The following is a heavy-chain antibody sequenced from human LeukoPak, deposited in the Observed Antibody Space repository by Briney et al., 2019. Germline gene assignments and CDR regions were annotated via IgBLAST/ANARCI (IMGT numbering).Heavy chain of an antibody. J-gene: IGHJ4*02. CDR3: ARDLGNGYLANDY. CDR2: FYYSGST. CDR1: GGSISSGAYY. D-gene: IGHD5-24*01. Sequence: SQTLSLTCTVSGGSISSGAYYWSWIRQHPGKGLEWIGYFYYSGSTYYNPSLKSRVTISVDTSKNQFSLDLSSVTAADTAVYYCARDLGNGYLANDYWGQGTLVTVSS. V-gene: IGHV4-31*03.